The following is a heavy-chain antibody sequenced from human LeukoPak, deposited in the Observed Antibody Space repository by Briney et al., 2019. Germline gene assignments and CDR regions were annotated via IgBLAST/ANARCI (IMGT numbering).Heavy chain of an antibody. V-gene: IGHV1-69*02. D-gene: IGHD3-3*01. J-gene: IGHJ4*02. CDR1: GGTFSSHS. CDR3: ARGRLEWATYFDS. Sequence: SVKVSCKASGGTFSSHSINWLRQAPGQGLKWMGRIIPILNIPNYAQKFQGRVTLTADKSTSTAYMELSSLTSEDMAVYYCARGRLEWATYFDSWGQGTLVTVSS. CDR2: IIPILNIP.